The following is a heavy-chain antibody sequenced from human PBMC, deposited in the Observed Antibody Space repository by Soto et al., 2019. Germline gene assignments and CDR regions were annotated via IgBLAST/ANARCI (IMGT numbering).Heavy chain of an antibody. CDR1: GFTISSSS. V-gene: IGHV3-48*02. D-gene: IGHD3-22*01. Sequence: GGSLRLSCAAFGFTISSSSMNWVRQAPGRGLEWVADISDSGSNTLYADSVKGRFTISRDTSKNSLYLQMSGLRDEDRAVYYCAGYDYDSSGYDGMDVWGQGTTVTVSS. CDR3: AGYDYDSSGYDGMDV. CDR2: ISDSGSNT. J-gene: IGHJ6*02.